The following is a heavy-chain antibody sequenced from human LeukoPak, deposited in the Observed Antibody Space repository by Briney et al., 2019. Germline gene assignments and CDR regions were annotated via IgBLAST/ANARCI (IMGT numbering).Heavy chain of an antibody. Sequence: GASVKVSCKASGYTFTSYGISWVQQAPGQGLEWMGWISAYNGNTNYAQKLQGRVTMTTDTSTSTAYMELRSLRSDDTAVYYCARGIAAAGTSWFDPWGQGTLVAVSS. CDR1: GYTFTSYG. J-gene: IGHJ5*02. D-gene: IGHD6-13*01. CDR3: ARGIAAAGTSWFDP. V-gene: IGHV1-18*01. CDR2: ISAYNGNT.